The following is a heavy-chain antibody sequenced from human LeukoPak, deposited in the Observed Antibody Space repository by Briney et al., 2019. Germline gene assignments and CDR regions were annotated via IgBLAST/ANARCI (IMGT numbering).Heavy chain of an antibody. Sequence: EWVANIKEDGSVKSYVGSVKGRFTISRDNAKKSLYLQMSSLRAEDTAVYYCARRNNFDYWGQGTLVTVSS. D-gene: IGHD2/OR15-2a*01. CDR2: IKEDGSVK. J-gene: IGHJ4*02. CDR3: ARRNNFDY. V-gene: IGHV3-7*01.